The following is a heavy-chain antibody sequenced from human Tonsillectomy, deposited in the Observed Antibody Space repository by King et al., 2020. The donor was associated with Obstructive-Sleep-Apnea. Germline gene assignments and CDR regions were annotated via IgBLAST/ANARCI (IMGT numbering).Heavy chain of an antibody. CDR1: GFTFSSYG. CDR3: AKDNSCGSSAPWD. J-gene: IGHJ4*02. D-gene: IGHD2-15*01. CDR2: IWYDGSNK. V-gene: IGHV3-33*06. Sequence: QLVQSGGGVVQPGRSLRLSCAASGFTFSSYGMHWVRQAPGKGLEWVAVIWYDGSNKYYADSVKGRFTISRDNSKNTLYLQMNSLRAEDTAVYYCAKDNSCGSSAPWDWGQGTLVTVSS.